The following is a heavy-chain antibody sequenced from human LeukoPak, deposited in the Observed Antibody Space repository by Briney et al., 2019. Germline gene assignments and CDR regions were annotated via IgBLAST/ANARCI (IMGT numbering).Heavy chain of an antibody. CDR3: ARAISGETSGYYYADY. J-gene: IGHJ4*02. Sequence: HGESLKISCKGSGYSFTNYWIGWVRQLPGKGLDWMGIIYPHDSNPRYSPSFQGQVTISADKSISTAYLQWSSLKASDTAMYYCARAISGETSGYYYADYWGQGTLVTVSS. CDR1: GYSFTNYW. D-gene: IGHD3-22*01. V-gene: IGHV5-51*01. CDR2: IYPHDSNP.